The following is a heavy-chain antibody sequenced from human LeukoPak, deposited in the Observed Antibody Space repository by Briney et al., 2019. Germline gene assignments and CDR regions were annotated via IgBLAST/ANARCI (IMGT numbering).Heavy chain of an antibody. Sequence: GESLKISCKGSGYSFTSYWIGWVRQMPGKGLEWMGIIYPGDSDTRYSPSFQGRVTISADKSISTAYLQWSSLKASDTAMYYCARQISVAGTSDYYGMDVWGQGTTVTVSS. J-gene: IGHJ6*02. D-gene: IGHD6-19*01. CDR2: IYPGDSDT. V-gene: IGHV5-51*01. CDR1: GYSFTSYW. CDR3: ARQISVAGTSDYYGMDV.